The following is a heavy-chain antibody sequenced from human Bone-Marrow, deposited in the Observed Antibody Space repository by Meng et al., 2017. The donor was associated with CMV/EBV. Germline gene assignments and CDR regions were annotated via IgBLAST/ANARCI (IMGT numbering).Heavy chain of an antibody. CDR3: AGGIVVPTN. CDR2: ISSSSTYI. Sequence: GESLKISCAVSGFIFSSYSMSWVRQAPGKGLEWVSSISSSSTYISYADSVKGRFTISRDNTKNSLYLQMNSLRAEDTAVYYCAGGIVVPTNWGQGTLVPVSS. CDR1: GFIFSSYS. V-gene: IGHV3-21*01. J-gene: IGHJ4*02. D-gene: IGHD2-15*01.